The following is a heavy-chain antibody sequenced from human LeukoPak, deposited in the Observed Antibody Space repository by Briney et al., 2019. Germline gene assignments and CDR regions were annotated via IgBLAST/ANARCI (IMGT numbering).Heavy chain of an antibody. Sequence: PSETLSLTCTVSGGSIRNYYGSWIRQPPGKGLEWIGYVYYKGNTDYNPSLGSRVTISVGMSKNQFSLKLSSVTAADTAVYYCARDEARVLDYWGQGTLVTVSS. CDR1: GGSIRNYY. V-gene: IGHV4-59*01. CDR2: VYYKGNT. CDR3: ARDEARVLDY. J-gene: IGHJ4*02.